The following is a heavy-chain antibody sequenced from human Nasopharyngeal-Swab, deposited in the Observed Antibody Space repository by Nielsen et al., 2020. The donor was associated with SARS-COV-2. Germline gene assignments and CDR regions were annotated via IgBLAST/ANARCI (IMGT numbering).Heavy chain of an antibody. CDR2: IWYDGSNK. CDR1: GFTFSSYG. Sequence: GGSLRLSGAASGFTFSSYGMQWVRQAPGKGLEWVAVIWYDGSNKYYADSVKGRFTISRDNSKNTLYLQMNSLRAEDTAVYYCARDRHGWLRFWFDPWGQGTLVTVSS. J-gene: IGHJ5*02. CDR3: ARDRHGWLRFWFDP. D-gene: IGHD5-12*01. V-gene: IGHV3-33*01.